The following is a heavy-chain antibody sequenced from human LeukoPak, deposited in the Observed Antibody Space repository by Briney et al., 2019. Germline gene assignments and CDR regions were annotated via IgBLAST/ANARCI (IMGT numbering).Heavy chain of an antibody. CDR2: ISYTGET. D-gene: IGHD1-26*01. V-gene: IGHV4-39*07. J-gene: IGHJ1*01. CDR3: ASIVGARPEYFQH. CDR1: GGSISSSSFY. Sequence: SETLSLTCTVSGGSISSSSFYWGWLRQPPGKGLEWIGVISYTGETFYNPSLKSRVTISVDTSKNQFSLKLSSVTAADTAVYYCASIVGARPEYFQHWGQGTLVAVSS.